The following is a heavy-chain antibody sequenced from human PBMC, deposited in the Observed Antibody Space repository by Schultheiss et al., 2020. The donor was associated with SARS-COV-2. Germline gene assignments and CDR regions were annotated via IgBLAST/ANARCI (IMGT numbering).Heavy chain of an antibody. J-gene: IGHJ6*02. V-gene: IGHV3-30*18. CDR3: AKDASKNGWYWGPQQYNGMDV. Sequence: GGSLRLSCAASRFTFRNCGMHWVRQAPVKGLEWVALISNDGSNKYYADSARGRFILTRDNSKSTVYLQLNNLTSEDTAVYFCAKDASKNGWYWGPQQYNGMDVWGQGTTVTVSS. D-gene: IGHD2-15*01. CDR2: ISNDGSNK. CDR1: RFTFRNCG.